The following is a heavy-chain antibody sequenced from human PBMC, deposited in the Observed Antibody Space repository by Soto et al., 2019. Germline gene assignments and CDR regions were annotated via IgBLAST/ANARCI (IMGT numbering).Heavy chain of an antibody. CDR1: GGSISSGGYY. CDR3: ARGHEYYDFWSGYLYFDY. V-gene: IGHV4-31*03. J-gene: IGHJ4*02. Sequence: SETLSLTCTVSGGSISSGGYYWSWIRQHPGKGLEWIGYNYYSGSTYYNPSLKSRVTISVDTSKNQFSLKLSSVTAADTAVYYCARGHEYYDFWSGYLYFDYWGQGTLVTVSS. CDR2: NYYSGST. D-gene: IGHD3-3*01.